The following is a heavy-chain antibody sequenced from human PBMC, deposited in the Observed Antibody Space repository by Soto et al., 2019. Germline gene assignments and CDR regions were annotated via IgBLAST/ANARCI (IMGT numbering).Heavy chain of an antibody. CDR3: ARDRVVVVPAAIVWFDP. V-gene: IGHV1-18*01. J-gene: IGHJ5*02. CDR1: GYTFTSYG. D-gene: IGHD2-2*01. Sequence: ASVKVSCKASGYTFTSYGISWVRQAPGQGLEWMGWISAYNGNTNYAQKLQGRVTMTTDTSTSTAYMELRSLRSDDTAVYYCARDRVVVVPAAIVWFDPWGQGTLVTVSS. CDR2: ISAYNGNT.